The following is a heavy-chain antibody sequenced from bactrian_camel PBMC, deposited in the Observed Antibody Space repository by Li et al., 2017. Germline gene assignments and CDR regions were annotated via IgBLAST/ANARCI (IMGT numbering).Heavy chain of an antibody. J-gene: IGHJ4*01. D-gene: IGHD2*01. V-gene: IGHV3S53*01. Sequence: HVQLVESGGGLVQPGGSLKLTCVASRYFSHFCGVGWFRQPPGKERELVSIMSNAGTTDYADSVKGRFTISQHSANSTVYLEMNSLKTEDTALYYCAASTKAKYCAGGYLPRPDEYNFWGQGTQVTVS. CDR3: AASTKAKYCAGGYLPRPDEYNF. CDR2: MSNAGTT. CDR1: RYFSHFCG.